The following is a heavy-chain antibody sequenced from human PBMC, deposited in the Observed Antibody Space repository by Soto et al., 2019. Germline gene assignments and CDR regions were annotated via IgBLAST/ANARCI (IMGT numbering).Heavy chain of an antibody. V-gene: IGHV4-61*01. CDR1: GGSVSSGHYY. CDR3: VRSHGVY. J-gene: IGHJ4*02. Sequence: SETLSLTCTVSGGSVSSGHYYWMWIRQPPGKGLEWIGHISKSGYTNYNPSLESRVIISVDTSKNQFSLTLTSVTAADTAVYYCVRSHGVYWGQGTLVTVS. CDR2: ISKSGYT.